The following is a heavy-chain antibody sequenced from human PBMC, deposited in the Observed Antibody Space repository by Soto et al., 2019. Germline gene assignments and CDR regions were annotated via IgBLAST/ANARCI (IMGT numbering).Heavy chain of an antibody. D-gene: IGHD4-17*01. J-gene: IGHJ6*02. CDR1: GDSVSSNSAA. V-gene: IGHV6-1*01. CDR2: TYYRSKWYN. Sequence: SQTLSLTCAISGDSVSSNSAAWNWIRQSPSRSLEWLGRTYYRSKWYNDYAVSVKSRITINPDTSKNQFSLQLNSVTPEDTAVYYCARENHLYGGNPGRYYYYGMDICGQGTTVTVSS. CDR3: ARENHLYGGNPGRYYYYGMDI.